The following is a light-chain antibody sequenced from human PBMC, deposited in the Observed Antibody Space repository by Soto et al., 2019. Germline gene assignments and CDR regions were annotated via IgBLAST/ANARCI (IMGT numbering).Light chain of an antibody. V-gene: IGKV3-15*01. J-gene: IGKJ1*01. Sequence: EIVMTQSPATLSVSPGERATLSCRASQSVSSNLAWYQQKPGQAPRLLIYGASTRATGIPARFSGSGSGTEFTLTISRLQSEEFGVYYCQQYNNWPPRTFGQGTKVEI. CDR2: GAS. CDR1: QSVSSN. CDR3: QQYNNWPPRT.